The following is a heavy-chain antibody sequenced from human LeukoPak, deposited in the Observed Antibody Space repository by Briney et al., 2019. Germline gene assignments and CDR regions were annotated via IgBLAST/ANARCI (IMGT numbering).Heavy chain of an antibody. CDR1: GYTFTSYG. CDR3: ARDKDYIWGSSPKFDY. J-gene: IGHJ4*02. V-gene: IGHV1-18*01. CDR2: ISAYNGNT. D-gene: IGHD3-16*01. Sequence: GASVKVSCKASGYTFTSYGISWVRQAPGQGLEWMGWISAYNGNTNYAQKLQGRVTMTTDTSTSTAYMELRSLRSDDPAVYYCARDKDYIWGSSPKFDYWGQGTLVTVSS.